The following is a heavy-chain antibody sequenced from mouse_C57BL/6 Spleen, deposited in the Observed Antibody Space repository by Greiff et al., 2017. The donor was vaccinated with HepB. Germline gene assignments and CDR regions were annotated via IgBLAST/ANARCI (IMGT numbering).Heavy chain of an antibody. CDR1: GYTFTSYW. CDR3: ARSQLLLRLDY. CDR2: IDPSDSYT. Sequence: QVQLQQPGAELVRPGTSVKLSCKASGYTFTSYWMHWVKQRPGQGLEWIGVIDPSDSYTNYNQKFKGKATLTVDTSSSTAYMQLSSLTSEDSAVYYCARSQLLLRLDYWGQGTSVTVSS. J-gene: IGHJ4*01. V-gene: IGHV1-59*01. D-gene: IGHD1-1*01.